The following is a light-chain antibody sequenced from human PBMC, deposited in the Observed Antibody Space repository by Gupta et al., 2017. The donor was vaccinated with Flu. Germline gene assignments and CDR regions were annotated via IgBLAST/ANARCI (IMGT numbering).Light chain of an antibody. CDR2: DVS. CDR1: QSVTGN. J-gene: IGKJ3*01. V-gene: IGKV3-15*01. Sequence: VALSCSASQSVTGNLAWYQQKPGQAPRLLIYDVSIRASGVPARFTGSGSGTEFSLTITSLQSEDFAVYFCQQYNNWPPGFTFGPGTKVDIK. CDR3: QQYNNWPPGFT.